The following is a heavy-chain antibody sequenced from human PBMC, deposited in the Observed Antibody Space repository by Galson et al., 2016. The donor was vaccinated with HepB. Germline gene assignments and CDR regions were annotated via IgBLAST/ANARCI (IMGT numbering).Heavy chain of an antibody. D-gene: IGHD1-26*01. J-gene: IGHJ4*02. CDR3: ARVGATTCY. Sequence: SLRLSCAASGFPFSSYWMHWVRQAPGKGLVWVSRINSDGSSAPYADSVKGRFTISRDNAKNTLYLQMNSLRAEDTAVYYCARVGATTCYWGQGTLVTVSS. CDR2: INSDGSSA. CDR1: GFPFSSYW. V-gene: IGHV3-74*01.